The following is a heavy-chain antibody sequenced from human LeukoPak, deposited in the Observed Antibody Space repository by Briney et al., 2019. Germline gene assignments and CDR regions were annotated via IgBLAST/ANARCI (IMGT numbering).Heavy chain of an antibody. V-gene: IGHV3-21*01. CDR1: GFTFSSYS. J-gene: IGHJ5*02. Sequence: GGSLRLSCAASGFTFSSYSMNWVRQAPGKGLEWVSSISSSSSYIYYADSVKGRFTISRDNAKNSLYLQMNSLRAEGTAVYYCARAGIIANWFDPWGQGTLVTVSS. CDR3: ARAGIIANWFDP. CDR2: ISSSSSYI.